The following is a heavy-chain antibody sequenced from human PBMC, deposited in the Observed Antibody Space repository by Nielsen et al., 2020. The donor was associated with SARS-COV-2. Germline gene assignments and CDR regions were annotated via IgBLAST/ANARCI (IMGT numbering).Heavy chain of an antibody. CDR2: ISIRTGDI. CDR1: GFTFGDFA. CDR3: ASGAYFAS. Sequence: GESLKISCTGSGFTFGDFAMSWFRQTPGKGLEWVSSISIRTGDIYYADSVKGRFTITRDNAKNSLYLQMNSLRAEDTAVYYCASGAYFASWGQGTLVTVSS. V-gene: IGHV3-21*01. J-gene: IGHJ4*02. D-gene: IGHD1-26*01.